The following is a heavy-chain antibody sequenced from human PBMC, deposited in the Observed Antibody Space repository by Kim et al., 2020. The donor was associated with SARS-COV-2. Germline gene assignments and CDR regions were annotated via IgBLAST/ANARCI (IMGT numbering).Heavy chain of an antibody. CDR1: GFTFSSYS. Sequence: GGSLRLSCAASGFTFSSYSMNWVRQAPGKGLEWVSSISSSSSYIYYADSVKGRFTISRDNAKNSLYLQMNSLRAEDTAVYYCARDPLDSSGYWFDYWGQGTLVTVSS. CDR3: ARDPLDSSGYWFDY. CDR2: ISSSSSYI. J-gene: IGHJ4*02. D-gene: IGHD3-22*01. V-gene: IGHV3-21*01.